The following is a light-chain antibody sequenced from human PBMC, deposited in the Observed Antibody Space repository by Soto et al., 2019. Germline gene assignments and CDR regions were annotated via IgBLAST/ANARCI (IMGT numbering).Light chain of an antibody. CDR1: RSNIGSEY. CDR3: AAADDTLSGHVV. CDR2: RNN. Sequence: QSVLTQPPSASGTPGQRVTISCSGSRSNIGSEYVYWYQQVPGTAPKLLIYRNNQRPSGVPARFSGSKSGTSASLAISGLRSDDEADYYCAAADDTLSGHVVFGGGTKLTVL. V-gene: IGLV1-47*01. J-gene: IGLJ2*01.